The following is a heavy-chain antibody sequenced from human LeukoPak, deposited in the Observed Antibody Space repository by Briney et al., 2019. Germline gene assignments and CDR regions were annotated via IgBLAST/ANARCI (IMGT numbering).Heavy chain of an antibody. J-gene: IGHJ4*02. V-gene: IGHV1-2*06. CDR1: GYTFTGYY. CDR2: INPNSGGT. CDR3: ARVYDYVWGSYRRHKHFDY. Sequence: GASVKVSCKASGYTFTGYYMHWVRQAPGQGLEWMGRINPNSGGTNYAQKFQGRVTMTRDTSISTAYMELSRLRSDDTAVYYCARVYDYVWGSYRRHKHFDYWGQGTLVTVSS. D-gene: IGHD3-16*02.